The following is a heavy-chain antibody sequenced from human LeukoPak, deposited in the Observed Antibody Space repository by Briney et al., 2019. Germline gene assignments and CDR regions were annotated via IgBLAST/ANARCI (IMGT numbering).Heavy chain of an antibody. CDR1: GGSFSDYY. D-gene: IGHD2-2*01. V-gene: IGHV4-34*01. Sequence: SETLSLTCAVSGGSFSDYYWGWIRQPPGKGLEWIGEINHSGSTNYNPSLKSRVTISVDTSKNQFSLKLSSVTAADTAVYYCARGHFRDIVVVPAATPAFDYWGQGTLVTVSS. CDR2: INHSGST. CDR3: ARGHFRDIVVVPAATPAFDY. J-gene: IGHJ4*02.